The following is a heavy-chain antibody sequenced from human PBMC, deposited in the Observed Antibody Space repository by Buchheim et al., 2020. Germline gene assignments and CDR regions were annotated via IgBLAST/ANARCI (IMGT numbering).Heavy chain of an antibody. D-gene: IGHD2-8*01. CDR2: IKQDGSEK. CDR1: GFTFSTYW. V-gene: IGHV3-7*01. J-gene: IGHJ4*02. CDR3: ARDLYAYGTPFDW. Sequence: EVQLLESGGALVQPGGSLRLSCAASGFTFSTYWMTWVRQAPGKGLEWVASIKQDGSEKFYVDSVKGRFTFSRDNAKNSLYLQMNSLRAEDTAVYYCARDLYAYGTPFDWWGQGAL.